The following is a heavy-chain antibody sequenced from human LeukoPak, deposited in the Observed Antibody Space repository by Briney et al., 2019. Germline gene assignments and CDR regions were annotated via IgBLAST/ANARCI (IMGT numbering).Heavy chain of an antibody. Sequence: PGGSLRLSCAASGFTFSSYWMSWVRQAPGKGLEWVAVISYDGSNKYYADSVKGRFTISRDNSKNTLYLQMNSLRAEDTAVYYCAREGSSGDTAMVTDFDYWGQGTLVTVSS. CDR1: GFTFSSYW. CDR3: AREGSSGDTAMVTDFDY. CDR2: ISYDGSNK. J-gene: IGHJ4*02. V-gene: IGHV3-30*03. D-gene: IGHD5-18*01.